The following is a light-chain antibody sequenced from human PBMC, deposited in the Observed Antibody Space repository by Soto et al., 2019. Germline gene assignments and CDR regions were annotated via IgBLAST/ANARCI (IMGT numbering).Light chain of an antibody. V-gene: IGLV2-14*01. CDR2: DVS. Sequence: QSALTQPASVSGSPGQSITISCTGTSSDVGAYNYVSWYQQHPGKAPKLMIYDVSSRPSGVSNRFSGSKSGNTASLTISGLQAEDEADYYCSSYTSSSTPYVFGTGTKVTVL. CDR1: SSDVGAYNY. J-gene: IGLJ1*01. CDR3: SSYTSSSTPYV.